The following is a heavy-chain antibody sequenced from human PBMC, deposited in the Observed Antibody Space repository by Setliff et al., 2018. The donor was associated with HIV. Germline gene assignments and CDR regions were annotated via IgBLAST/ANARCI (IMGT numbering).Heavy chain of an antibody. CDR2: IYISGTT. D-gene: IGHD2-15*01. CDR1: GGSISTSY. Sequence: SETLSLTCTVSGGSISTSYWNWIRQPPGNGLEWIAYIYISGTTNYNPPLKSRVTISLDTSRNQFSLKLGSVTAADTAMYYCAREHCSGGSCNGFDIWGQGTMVTVSS. CDR3: AREHCSGGSCNGFDI. J-gene: IGHJ3*02. V-gene: IGHV4-4*09.